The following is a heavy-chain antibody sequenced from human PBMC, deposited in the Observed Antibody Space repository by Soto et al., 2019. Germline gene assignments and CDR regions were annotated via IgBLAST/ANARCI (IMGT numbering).Heavy chain of an antibody. CDR1: GGSISSGGYY. CDR2: IYYSGST. D-gene: IGHD6-6*01. CDR3: ARAPGSPLIAARPGGYYYGMDV. V-gene: IGHV4-31*03. Sequence: LSLTCTVSGGSISSGGYYWSWIRQHPGKGLEWIGYIYYSGSTYYNPSLKSRVTISVDTSKNQFSLKLSSVTAADTAVYYCARAPGSPLIAARPGGYYYGMDVWGQGTTVTVSS. J-gene: IGHJ6*02.